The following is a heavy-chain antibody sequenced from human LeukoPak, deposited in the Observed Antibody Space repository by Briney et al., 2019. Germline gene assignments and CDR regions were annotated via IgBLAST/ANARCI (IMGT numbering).Heavy chain of an antibody. D-gene: IGHD3-22*01. CDR1: GFTFSSYW. V-gene: IGHV3-7*01. CDR2: IKQDGSEK. Sequence: GGSLRLSCAASGFTFSSYWMSWVRQAPGKGLEWVANIKQDGSEKYYVDSVKGRFTISRDNAKNSLYLQMNSLRAEDTAVYYCAKFEYYYDSSGYPHDAFDIWGQGTMVTVSS. CDR3: AKFEYYYDSSGYPHDAFDI. J-gene: IGHJ3*02.